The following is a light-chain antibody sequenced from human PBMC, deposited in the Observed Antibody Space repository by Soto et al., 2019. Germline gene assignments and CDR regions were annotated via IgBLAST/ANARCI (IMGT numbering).Light chain of an antibody. V-gene: IGKV3-15*01. J-gene: IGKJ1*01. Sequence: EVVMTQSPVTLSVSPGDRATLSCRASQSVSSNLAWFQQKFGRAPRLLMYGASTRATDVPARFSGSGSGTEFNLTLSSLQSEDFAVYFCKQYSLWPKTFGQGTRVEIK. CDR2: GAS. CDR1: QSVSSN. CDR3: KQYSLWPKT.